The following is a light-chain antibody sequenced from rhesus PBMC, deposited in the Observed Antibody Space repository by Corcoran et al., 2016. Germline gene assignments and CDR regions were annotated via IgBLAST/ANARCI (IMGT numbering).Light chain of an antibody. V-gene: IGKV1-94*01. Sequence: DIQMTQSPSSLSASVGDRVTVTCRASQGIDKELSWYQQKPGKAPILLIYATSNFKTGVSSRCSGSGSGTDDTLTISSLQPEDVATYFCLQDYTLPFSFGQGTKVEIK. CDR3: LQDYTLPFS. CDR1: QGIDKE. J-gene: IGKJ2*01. CDR2: ATS.